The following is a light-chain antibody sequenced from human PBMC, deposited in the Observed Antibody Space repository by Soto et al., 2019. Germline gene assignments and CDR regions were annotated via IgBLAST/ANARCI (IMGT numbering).Light chain of an antibody. J-gene: IGKJ5*01. CDR1: QSVSSSY. CDR3: QHYDNWPIT. Sequence: EMVLTQSPDTLSLSPGERATLSCKASQSVSSSYLAWYQQKPGQAPRLLIYGASTRATGFPARFSGSRSGTEFTLTISSLQSEDFAIYYCQHYDNWPITFGQGTRLEIK. CDR2: GAS. V-gene: IGKV3-15*01.